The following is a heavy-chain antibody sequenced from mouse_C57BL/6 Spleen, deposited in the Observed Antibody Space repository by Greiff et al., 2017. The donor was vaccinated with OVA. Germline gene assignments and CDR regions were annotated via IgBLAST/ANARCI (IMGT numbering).Heavy chain of an antibody. J-gene: IGHJ4*01. CDR2: IDPENGDT. CDR1: GFNIKDDY. CDR3: TRLLRDAMDY. V-gene: IGHV14-4*01. D-gene: IGHD2-3*01. Sequence: EVQLKESGAELVRPGASVKLSCTASGFNIKDDYMHWVKQRPEQGLEWIGWIDPENGDTEYASKFQGKATITADTSSNTAYLQLSSLTSEDTAVYYCTRLLRDAMDYWGQGTSVTVSS.